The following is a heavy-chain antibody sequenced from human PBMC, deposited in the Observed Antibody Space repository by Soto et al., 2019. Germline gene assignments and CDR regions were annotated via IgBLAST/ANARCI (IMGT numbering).Heavy chain of an antibody. CDR1: GYTFTSYS. D-gene: IGHD3-16*01. Sequence: QVQLVQSGAEVKKPGASVKVSCKASGYTFTSYSMHWVRQAPGQRLEWMGWINAGNANTKYSQKFQGRVTITRDTSASTAYMELSSLRSEDTAVYSWARGLNVYYFDYWGQGTLVTVSS. CDR3: ARGLNVYYFDY. J-gene: IGHJ4*02. CDR2: INAGNANT. V-gene: IGHV1-3*01.